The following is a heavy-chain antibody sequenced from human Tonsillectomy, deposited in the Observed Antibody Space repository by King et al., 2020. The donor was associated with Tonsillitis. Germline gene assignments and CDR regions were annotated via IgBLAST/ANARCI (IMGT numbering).Heavy chain of an antibody. Sequence: TLKESGPTLVKPTQTLTLTCTFSGFSVSTSGVGVGWIRQPPGKALDWLALIYWDDDKRYSPSLKSRLTITRDTSKNQVALTMTNMDPVDTATYYCAHRPFDGEVFDYWGQGTLVTVSS. CDR1: GFSVSTSGVG. CDR3: AHRPFDGEVFDY. V-gene: IGHV2-5*02. D-gene: IGHD3-10*01. CDR2: IYWDDDK. J-gene: IGHJ4*02.